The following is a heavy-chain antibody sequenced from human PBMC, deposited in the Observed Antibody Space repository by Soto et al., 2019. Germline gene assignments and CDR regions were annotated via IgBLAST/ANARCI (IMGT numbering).Heavy chain of an antibody. CDR3: AKEKLYQAQIAAHRGMDV. V-gene: IGHV3-30*18. Sequence: QVHLVESGGGVVQPGRSLRLSCAASGFTFSSFGMHWVRQAPGKGLEWVAVISYDGNNKYYADSVKGRFTISRDNSKNTLYLQMNSLRAEAKAVYFCAKEKLYQAQIAAHRGMDVWGQGTAVTVSS. D-gene: IGHD6-6*01. CDR1: GFTFSSFG. J-gene: IGHJ6*02. CDR2: ISYDGNNK.